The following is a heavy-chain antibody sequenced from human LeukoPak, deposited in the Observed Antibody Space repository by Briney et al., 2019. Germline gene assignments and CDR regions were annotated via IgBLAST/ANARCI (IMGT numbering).Heavy chain of an antibody. Sequence: GGSLRLSCAASGFTFSGYWMSWVRQAPGKGLEWVASIKQDGSEKYYVDSVKGRFTISRDNAKNSLYLQMNSLRAEDTAVYYCVFSYYDFWSGSTPFDYWGQGTLVTVSS. V-gene: IGHV3-7*01. CDR1: GFTFSGYW. D-gene: IGHD3-3*01. CDR2: IKQDGSEK. CDR3: VFSYYDFWSGSTPFDY. J-gene: IGHJ4*02.